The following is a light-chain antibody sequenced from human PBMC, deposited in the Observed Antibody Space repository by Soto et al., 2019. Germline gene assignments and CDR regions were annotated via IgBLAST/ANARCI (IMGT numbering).Light chain of an antibody. J-gene: IGKJ5*01. CDR2: AAS. CDR3: QQTYSTPPIT. CDR1: QSISSY. Sequence: DIQMTQSPSSLSASVGDRVTITCRASQSISSYLNWYQQKPGRAPKVLIYAASSLQSGVPSRFSGSGSGTDFTLTISSLQPEDFGTYYCQQTYSTPPITFGQGTRLEIK. V-gene: IGKV1-39*01.